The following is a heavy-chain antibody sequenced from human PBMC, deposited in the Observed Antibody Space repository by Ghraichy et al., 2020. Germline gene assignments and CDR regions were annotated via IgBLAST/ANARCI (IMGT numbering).Heavy chain of an antibody. CDR3: ARGSGTYYYYYGMDV. D-gene: IGHD1-1*01. CDR1: GGSFSGYY. Sequence: GSLSLTCAVYGGSFSGYYWSWIRQPPGKGLEWIGEINHSGSTNYNPSLKSRVTISVDTSKNQFSLKLSSVTAADTAVYYCARGSGTYYYYYGMDVWGQGTTVTVSS. V-gene: IGHV4-34*01. CDR2: INHSGST. J-gene: IGHJ6*02.